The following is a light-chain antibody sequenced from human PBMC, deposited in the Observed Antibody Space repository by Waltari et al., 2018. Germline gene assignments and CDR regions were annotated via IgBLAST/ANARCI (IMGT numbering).Light chain of an antibody. J-gene: IGKJ1*01. V-gene: IGKV1-5*03. CDR2: NAS. CDR1: QSISSW. Sequence: DIQMTQSPSTLSASVGDRVTITCRASQSISSWLAWYQQKPGKAPEHLIFNASNLKRGVPSRFGGSVSGTEFTLTISSLQPDDFATYFCQHYDGPSWTFGQGTKVEIK. CDR3: QHYDGPSWT.